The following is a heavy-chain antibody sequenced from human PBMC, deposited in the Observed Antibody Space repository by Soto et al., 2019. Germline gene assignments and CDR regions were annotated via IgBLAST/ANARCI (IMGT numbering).Heavy chain of an antibody. J-gene: IGHJ3*02. CDR1: GFTFSSDA. D-gene: IGHD3-16*01. Sequence: EVQLLESGGGLVQPGGSLRLSCAASGFTFSSDAMSWVRQAPGKGLEWVSAISGSGGSTYYADSVKGRFTISRDNSKNTLYLQVNSLRAEDTDVYYCAKEATFSDAFDIWGQGTMVTVSS. CDR2: ISGSGGST. CDR3: AKEATFSDAFDI. V-gene: IGHV3-23*01.